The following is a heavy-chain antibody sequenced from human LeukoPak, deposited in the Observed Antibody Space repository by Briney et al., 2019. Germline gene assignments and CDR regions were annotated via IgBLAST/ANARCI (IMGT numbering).Heavy chain of an antibody. J-gene: IGHJ4*02. Sequence: ASVKVSCKASGYTFTSYGITWVRQAPGQGLEWMGWISAYNGNTNYARKLQGRVTMTTDTSTSTAYMELRSLRTDDTAVYYGARVDEYSSGWYRFDYWGQGTLVTVSS. D-gene: IGHD6-19*01. CDR2: ISAYNGNT. CDR1: GYTFTSYG. CDR3: ARVDEYSSGWYRFDY. V-gene: IGHV1-18*04.